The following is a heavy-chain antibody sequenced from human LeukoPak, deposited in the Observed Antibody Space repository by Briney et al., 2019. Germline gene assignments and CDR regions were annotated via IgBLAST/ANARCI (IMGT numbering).Heavy chain of an antibody. CDR2: MNPNSGNT. J-gene: IGHJ4*02. CDR1: GYTFTSYD. Sequence: GASVKVSCKASGYTFTSYDINWVRQAPGQGREWMGWMNPNSGNTGYAQKFQGRVTMTRDTSISTAYMELSSLRSEDTAVYYCARGLRFGELFCPYWGQGTLVAVSS. D-gene: IGHD3-10*01. V-gene: IGHV1-8*01. CDR3: ARGLRFGELFCPY.